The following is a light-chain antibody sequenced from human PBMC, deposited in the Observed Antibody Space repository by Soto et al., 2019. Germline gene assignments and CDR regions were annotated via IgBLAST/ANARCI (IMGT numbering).Light chain of an antibody. CDR3: QQYGNWPWT. CDR1: QSVRSN. Sequence: EIVLTQSPATLSLSPGERATLSCRASQSVRSNLAWYQHKPGQAPRLLIYDVSTRATGIPGRFSGSGSGTDFTLTISNVEPEDFAVYYCQQYGNWPWTFGQGAKVEIK. J-gene: IGKJ1*01. V-gene: IGKV3-11*01. CDR2: DVS.